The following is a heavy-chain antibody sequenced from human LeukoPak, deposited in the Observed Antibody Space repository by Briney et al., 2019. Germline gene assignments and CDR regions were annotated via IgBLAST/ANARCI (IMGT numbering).Heavy chain of an antibody. CDR2: IYYSGAT. V-gene: IGHV4-39*02. Sequence: SGPTLVNPSETLSXICSVSGFSISSNSDYWGWIRQPPGKGLEWIGSIYYSGATYYNPSFKSRVTISLDTSKNQFSLNVSSVSAADTAVYFCAREPSGRLGMGYWGQGTLVTVSS. CDR3: AREPSGRLGMGY. J-gene: IGHJ4*02. D-gene: IGHD6-19*01. CDR1: GFSISSNSDY.